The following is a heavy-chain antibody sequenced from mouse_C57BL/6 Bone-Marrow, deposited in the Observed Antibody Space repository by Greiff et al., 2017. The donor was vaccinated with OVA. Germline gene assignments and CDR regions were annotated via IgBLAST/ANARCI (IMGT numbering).Heavy chain of an antibody. CDR1: GFSFNTYA. J-gene: IGHJ4*01. Sequence: EADGGLVQPKGSLKLSCAASGFSFNTYAMNWVRQAPGKGLEWVARIRSKSNKYATYYADSVKDRFTISSDDSESMLYLQMNNLKTEDTAMYYCVGGVYYGNAMDYWGQGTSVTVSS. CDR3: VGGVYYGNAMDY. V-gene: IGHV10-1*01. D-gene: IGHD1-1*01. CDR2: IRSKSNKYAT.